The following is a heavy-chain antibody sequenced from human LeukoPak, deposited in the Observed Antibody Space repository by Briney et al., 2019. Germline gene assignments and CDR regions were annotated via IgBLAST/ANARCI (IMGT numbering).Heavy chain of an antibody. CDR3: AKEPTVTPYYYYYYMDV. CDR2: ISGSGGST. D-gene: IGHD4-17*01. CDR1: GFTFSTFA. J-gene: IGHJ6*03. Sequence: GGSLRLSCAASGFTFSTFAMIWVRQPPGKGLEWVSAISGSGGSTYYADSVKGRFTISRDNSKNTLYLQMNSLRAEDTAVYYCAKEPTVTPYYYYYYMDVWGKGTTVTISS. V-gene: IGHV3-23*01.